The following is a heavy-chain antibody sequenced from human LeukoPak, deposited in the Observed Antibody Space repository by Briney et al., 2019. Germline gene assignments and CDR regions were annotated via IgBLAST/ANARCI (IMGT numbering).Heavy chain of an antibody. CDR1: GFSLSTSGVG. D-gene: IGHD1-7*01. Sequence: ESGPTLVKPTQTLTLTCTFSGFSLSTSGVGVGWIRQPPGKALEWLALIYWDDDKRYSPSLKSRLTITKDTSKNQVVLTMTNMDPVDTATYYCPHRLPGTGTTYAFDIWGQGTMVTVSS. CDR2: IYWDDDK. CDR3: PHRLPGTGTTYAFDI. V-gene: IGHV2-5*02. J-gene: IGHJ3*02.